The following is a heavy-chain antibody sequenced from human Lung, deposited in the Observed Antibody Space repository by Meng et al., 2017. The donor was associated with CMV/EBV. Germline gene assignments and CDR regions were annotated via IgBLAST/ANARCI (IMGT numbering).Heavy chain of an antibody. CDR1: GFTVSSDY. CDR3: ARGVAAALFDY. J-gene: IGHJ4*02. CDR2: IYSTGNT. Sequence: SCAASGFTVSSDYMSWVRQAPGKGLEWVSVIYSTGNTYYADSVKGRFTISRDNSKNTLYLQMNSPRAEDTAVYYCARGVAAALFDYWGQGTLVTVSS. V-gene: IGHV3-53*01. D-gene: IGHD2-15*01.